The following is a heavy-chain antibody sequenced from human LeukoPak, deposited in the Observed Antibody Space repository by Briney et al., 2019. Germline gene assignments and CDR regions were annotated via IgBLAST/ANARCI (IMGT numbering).Heavy chain of an antibody. CDR1: GGSVSSRPHF. CDR3: GRLLGGYFAGNTFDI. J-gene: IGHJ3*02. D-gene: IGHD3-9*01. Sequence: SSETLSLTCTVSGGSVSSRPHFWAWIRQTPGKGLEWIGTIYYTGSANYNPSLKSRVTMSVDTSKDHFSLNLSSVTATDTAVYFCGRLLGGYFAGNTFDIWGQGTVVSVSS. V-gene: IGHV4-39*02. CDR2: IYYTGSA.